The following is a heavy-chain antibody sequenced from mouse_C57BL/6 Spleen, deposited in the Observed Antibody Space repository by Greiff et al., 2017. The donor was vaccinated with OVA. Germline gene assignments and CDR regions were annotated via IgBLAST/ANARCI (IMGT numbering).Heavy chain of an antibody. J-gene: IGHJ1*03. V-gene: IGHV1-69*01. CDR3: ARGLRWYFDV. Sequence: QVQLQQSGAELVMPGASVKLSCKASGYTFTSYWMHWVKQRPGQGLEWIGEIDPSDSYTNYNQKFKGKSTLTVDKSSSTAYMQLSSLTSEDSAVYYCARGLRWYFDVWGTGTTVTVSS. D-gene: IGHD2-4*01. CDR1: GYTFTSYW. CDR2: IDPSDSYT.